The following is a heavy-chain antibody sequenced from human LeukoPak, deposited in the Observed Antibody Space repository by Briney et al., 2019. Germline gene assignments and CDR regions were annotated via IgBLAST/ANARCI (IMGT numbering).Heavy chain of an antibody. D-gene: IGHD6-13*01. CDR3: AKGPRSSSWYHFDN. J-gene: IGHJ4*02. V-gene: IGHV3-23*01. CDR2: ITGSGDRT. Sequence: GGSLRLSCAASGFTFSTYAMSWVRVRQAPGKGLEWVSTITGSGDRTYYTDSVKGRFTISRDNSKNTLYLQMNSLGAEDRAVFYCAKGPRSSSWYHFDNWGQGTLVTVSS. CDR1: GFTFSTYA.